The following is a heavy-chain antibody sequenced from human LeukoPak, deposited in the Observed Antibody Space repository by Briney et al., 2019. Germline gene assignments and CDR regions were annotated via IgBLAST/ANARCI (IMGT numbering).Heavy chain of an antibody. D-gene: IGHD6-19*01. CDR2: IIPIFGTA. CDR1: GGTFSSYA. J-gene: IGHJ5*02. V-gene: IGHV1-69*05. Sequence: ASVKVSCKASGGTFSSYAISWVRQAPGQGLEWMGGIIPIFGTANYARKFQGRVTITTDESTSTAYMELSSLRSEDTAVYYCARDLGSSGWYDNWFDPWGQGTLVTVSS. CDR3: ARDLGSSGWYDNWFDP.